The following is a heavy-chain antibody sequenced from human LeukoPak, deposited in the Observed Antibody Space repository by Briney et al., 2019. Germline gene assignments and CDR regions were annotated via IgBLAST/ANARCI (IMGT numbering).Heavy chain of an antibody. V-gene: IGHV1-2*02. CDR3: STEDKYCTGANSGVF. Sequence: GASVKVSCKASGYTLTEYYIHWVRQAPGQGLEWMGFIIPDSGGTTYQQNFQGRVTMTRDTSISTFYMELSSLRPDDTAVYYCSTEDKYCTGANSGVFWGQGTLVTVSS. CDR2: IIPDSGGT. J-gene: IGHJ4*02. D-gene: IGHD2-8*02. CDR1: GYTLTEYY.